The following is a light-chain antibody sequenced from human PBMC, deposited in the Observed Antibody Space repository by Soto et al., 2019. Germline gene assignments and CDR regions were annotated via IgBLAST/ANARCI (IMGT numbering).Light chain of an antibody. CDR3: QQYGSSPWT. V-gene: IGKV3-20*01. CDR2: GAS. J-gene: IGKJ1*01. Sequence: VLTQSPDTLSLSPGERATLSCLASQTVSSNYLAWYQQKPGQAPRLLIYGASSRATGIPDRFSGSGSGTDFTLTISRLEPEDFAVYYCQQYGSSPWTFGQGTKVDIK. CDR1: QTVSSNY.